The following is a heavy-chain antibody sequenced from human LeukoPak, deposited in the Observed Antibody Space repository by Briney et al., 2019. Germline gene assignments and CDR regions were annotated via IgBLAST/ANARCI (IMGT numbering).Heavy chain of an antibody. CDR2: IKQDGSEK. J-gene: IGHJ1*01. V-gene: IGHV3-7*01. CDR1: GFTFSSYW. Sequence: GGSLRLSCAASGFTFSSYWMSWVRQAPGKGLEWVANIKQDGSEKYYVDSVKGRFTISRDNAKNSLYLQMNSLRAEDTAVYYCARGSPSTVRGVIANEYFQHWGQGTLVTVSS. CDR3: ARGSPSTVRGVIANEYFQH. D-gene: IGHD3-10*01.